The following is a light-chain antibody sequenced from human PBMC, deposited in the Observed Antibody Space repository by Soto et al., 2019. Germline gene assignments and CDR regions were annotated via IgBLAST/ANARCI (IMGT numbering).Light chain of an antibody. J-gene: IGLJ1*01. CDR1: SSDVGGYHY. Sequence: QSALTQPASVSGSPGQSITISCTGTSSDVGGYHYVSWYQQHPVKAPKLMIYDVTNRPSGVSDRFSGSKSGNTASLTISGRHAEDAADYYCSSYTSSSTPYVFGTGTQVTGL. CDR3: SSYTSSSTPYV. CDR2: DVT. V-gene: IGLV2-14*01.